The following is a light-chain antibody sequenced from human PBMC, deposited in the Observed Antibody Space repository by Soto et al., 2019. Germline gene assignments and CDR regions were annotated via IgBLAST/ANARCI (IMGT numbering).Light chain of an antibody. J-gene: IGKJ4*01. CDR1: QSVENY. V-gene: IGKV3-11*01. CDR3: HQRYIWPPLS. CDR2: ATS. Sequence: EIVLTQSPATLSLSPGERATLSCRASQSVENYLAWFQQKRGQAPRLLIYATSNSAAGIPDRFCGSGSGTDFTLSSSSLAPADFAVYYWHQRYIWPPLSFGGGTKVEIK.